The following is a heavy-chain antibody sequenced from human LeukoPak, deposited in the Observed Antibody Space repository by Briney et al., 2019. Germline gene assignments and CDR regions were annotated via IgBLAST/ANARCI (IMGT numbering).Heavy chain of an antibody. D-gene: IGHD4-17*01. CDR3: AKGHSDYGTGFDL. J-gene: IGHJ4*02. CDR1: GFTFSNYA. CDR2: ISGAGGST. Sequence: GGSLRLSCAASGFTFSNYAMNWVRQAPGEGLESVSLISGAGGSTYYADSVKGRFTISRDNSKNTLYLQMNSLRADDTAVYYCAKGHSDYGTGFDLWGQGTLVTVSS. V-gene: IGHV3-23*01.